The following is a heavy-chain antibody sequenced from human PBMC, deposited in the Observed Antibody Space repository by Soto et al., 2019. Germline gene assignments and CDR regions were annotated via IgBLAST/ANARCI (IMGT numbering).Heavy chain of an antibody. V-gene: IGHV4-4*07. CDR2: LYSSGNT. Sequence: LSQPLSLSFTVSGSSITSYGWSWVRQTAGKGLEWIGRLYSSGNTDYNPSFKSRLTMSADTSKHQFSLELTSVTAADTALYFCVRGPYSCGSADRASWGHGLMETV. CDR1: GSSITSYG. J-gene: IGHJ5*01. CDR3: VRGPYSCGSADRAS. D-gene: IGHD3-22*01.